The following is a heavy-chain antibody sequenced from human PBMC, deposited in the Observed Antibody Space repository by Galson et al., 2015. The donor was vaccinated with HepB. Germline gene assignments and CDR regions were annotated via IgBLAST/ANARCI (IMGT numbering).Heavy chain of an antibody. J-gene: IGHJ3*02. D-gene: IGHD6-19*01. Sequence: SLRLSCAASGFTFSSYWMHWVRQAPGKGLVWVSRINSDGSSTSYADSVKGRFTISRDNAKNTLYLQMNSLRAEDTAVYYCARVPKEKYSSGWYSVGAFDIWGQGTMVTVSS. CDR2: INSDGSST. CDR3: ARVPKEKYSSGWYSVGAFDI. CDR1: GFTFSSYW. V-gene: IGHV3-74*01.